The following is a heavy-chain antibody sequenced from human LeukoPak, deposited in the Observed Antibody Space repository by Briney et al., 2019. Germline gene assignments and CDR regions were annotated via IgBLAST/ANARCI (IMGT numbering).Heavy chain of an antibody. V-gene: IGHV3-30*18. CDR3: AKGKGIYEQWLAQFDY. CDR2: ISYDGSNK. D-gene: IGHD6-19*01. J-gene: IGHJ4*02. Sequence: GGSLRLSCAASGFTFSSYGMHWVRQAPGKGLEWVAVISYDGSNKYYADSVKGRFTISRDNSKNTLYLQMSSLRAEDTAVYYCAKGKGIYEQWLAQFDYWGQGTLVTVSS. CDR1: GFTFSSYG.